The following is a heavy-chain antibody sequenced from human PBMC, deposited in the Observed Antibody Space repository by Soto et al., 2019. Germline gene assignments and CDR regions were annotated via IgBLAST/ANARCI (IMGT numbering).Heavy chain of an antibody. V-gene: IGHV3-33*01. CDR2: IWYDGSNK. J-gene: IGHJ4*02. CDR1: GFTFSSYG. D-gene: IGHD3-22*01. CDR3: ARGKTGSSGYPDY. Sequence: LSLSCAASGFTFSSYGMHWVRQSPGKGLEWVAVIWYDGSNKYYADSVEGRFTISRDNSKNTLYLQMNSLRAEDTAVYYCARGKTGSSGYPDYWGQGTLVTVS.